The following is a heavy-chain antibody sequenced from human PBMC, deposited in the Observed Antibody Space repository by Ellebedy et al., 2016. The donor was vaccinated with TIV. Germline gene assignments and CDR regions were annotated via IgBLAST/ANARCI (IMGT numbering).Heavy chain of an antibody. J-gene: IGHJ5*02. V-gene: IGHV4-39*07. CDR3: VSRGLTAVPT. D-gene: IGHD4-17*01. CDR2: IYYGGTT. Sequence: MPSETLSLTCTVSGDSIRSSGDYWVWIRQPPGMGLEWVGSIYYGGTTHYNPSLQSRVTVSEDTSKNQFSLRLSSVTAADTAVYYCVSRGLTAVPTWGQGTLVTVSS. CDR1: GDSIRSSGDY.